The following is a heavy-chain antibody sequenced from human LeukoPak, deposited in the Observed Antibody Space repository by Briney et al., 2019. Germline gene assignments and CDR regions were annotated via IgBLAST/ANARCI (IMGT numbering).Heavy chain of an antibody. V-gene: IGHV4-31*03. CDR3: ARGQEYYDILTGYYDY. Sequence: SQTLSLTCTVSGGSISSGAYYWSWIRQHPGKGLEWIGYIYYSGSTYYNPSLKSRVIISVDTSKNQFSLKLSSVTAADTAVYYCARGQEYYDILTGYYDYWGQGTLVTVSS. CDR1: GGSISSGAYY. CDR2: IYYSGST. D-gene: IGHD3-9*01. J-gene: IGHJ4*02.